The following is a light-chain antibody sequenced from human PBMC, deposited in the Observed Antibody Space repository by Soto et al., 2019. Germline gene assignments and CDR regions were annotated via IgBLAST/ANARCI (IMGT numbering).Light chain of an antibody. CDR2: EVS. J-gene: IGLJ3*02. CDR1: SSDVGGYNY. CDR3: SSYTSSITWV. Sequence: QSVLTQPASVSGSPGQSITISCTGSSSDVGGYNYVSWYQQHPGKAPKLMIYEVSNRPSGVSNRFSGSKSGNTASLTISGLQAEDEADYYSSSYTSSITWVFGGGTKLTVL. V-gene: IGLV2-14*01.